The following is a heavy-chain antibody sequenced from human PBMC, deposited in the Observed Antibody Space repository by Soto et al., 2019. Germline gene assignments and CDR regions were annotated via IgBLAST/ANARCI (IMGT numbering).Heavy chain of an antibody. CDR1: GLSFTRFS. CDR2: ISSSSSYI. V-gene: IGHV3-21*01. Sequence: PLTLYRGACGLSFTRFSPNQERQAPGKGLEWVSSISSSSSYIYYADSVKGRFTISRDNAKNSLYLQMNSLRAEDTAVYYCARDRKRDYYYGMDVWGQGTTVTVSS. CDR3: ARDRKRDYYYGMDV. J-gene: IGHJ6*02. D-gene: IGHD6-25*01.